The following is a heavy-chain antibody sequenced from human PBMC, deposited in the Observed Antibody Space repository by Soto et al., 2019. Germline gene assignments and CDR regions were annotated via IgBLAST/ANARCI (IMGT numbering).Heavy chain of an antibody. CDR1: GYTFTSYG. D-gene: IGHD2-15*01. CDR3: ASQIEAPGGFDT. Sequence: QVQLVQSGAEVKKPGASVKVSCKASGYTFTSYGISWVRQAPGQGLEWMGWISAYNGNTNYAQKLQGRVTMTTDTSTSTGYIELKSIRSYDAAVDYCASQIEAPGGFDTWGQGTMVTVSS. CDR2: ISAYNGNT. V-gene: IGHV1-18*04. J-gene: IGHJ3*01.